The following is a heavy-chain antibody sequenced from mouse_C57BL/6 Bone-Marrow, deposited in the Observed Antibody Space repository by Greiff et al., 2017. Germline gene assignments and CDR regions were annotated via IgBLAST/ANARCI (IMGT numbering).Heavy chain of an antibody. V-gene: IGHV1-54*01. CDR2: INPGSGGT. CDR3: ARSRGKYYGSPHFDY. D-gene: IGHD1-1*01. CDR1: GYAFTNYL. J-gene: IGHJ2*02. Sequence: VKLQESGAELVRPGTSVKVSCKASGYAFTNYLIEWVKQRPGQGLEWIGVINPGSGGTNYNEKFKGKATLTADKSSSTAYMQLSSLRSEDSAVYFCARSRGKYYGSPHFDYWGQGTSLSVSS.